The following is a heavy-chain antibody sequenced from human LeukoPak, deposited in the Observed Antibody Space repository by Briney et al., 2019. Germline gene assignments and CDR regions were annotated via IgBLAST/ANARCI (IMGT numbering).Heavy chain of an antibody. V-gene: IGHV1-2*02. J-gene: IGHJ5*02. CDR2: INPNSGGT. D-gene: IGHD2-2*01. CDR3: ARVMPAAWYNWFDP. Sequence: GASVKVSCKASGYTFTGYYMHWVRQAPGQGLEWMGWINPNSGGTNYAQKFQGRVTMTRDTSISTAYMELSRLRSDDTAVYYRARVMPAAWYNWFDPWGQGTLVTVSS. CDR1: GYTFTGYY.